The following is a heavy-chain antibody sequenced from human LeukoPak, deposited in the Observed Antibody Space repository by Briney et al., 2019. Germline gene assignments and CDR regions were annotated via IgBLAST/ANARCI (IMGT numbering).Heavy chain of an antibody. Sequence: GGSLRLSCAASGFTFSSYSMNWVRQAPGKGLEWVSYISSSSSTICYADSVKGRFTISRDNAKNSLYLQMNSLRAEDTAVYYCARRYSYGSYFDYWGQGTLVTVSS. CDR1: GFTFSSYS. J-gene: IGHJ4*02. D-gene: IGHD5-18*01. CDR3: ARRYSYGSYFDY. V-gene: IGHV3-48*01. CDR2: ISSSSSTI.